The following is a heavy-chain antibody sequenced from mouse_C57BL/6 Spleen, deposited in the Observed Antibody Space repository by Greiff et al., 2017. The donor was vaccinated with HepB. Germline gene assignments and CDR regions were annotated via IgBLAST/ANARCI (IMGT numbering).Heavy chain of an antibody. J-gene: IGHJ4*01. CDR2: IHPNSGST. CDR3: ASSRDDAMDY. CDR1: GYTFTSYW. V-gene: IGHV1-64*01. Sequence: VQLQQSGAELVKPGASVKLSCKASGYTFTSYWMHWVKQRPGQGLEWIGMIHPNSGSTNYNEKFKSKATLTVDKSSSTAYMQLSSLTSEDSAVYYCASSRDDAMDYWGQGTSVTVSS.